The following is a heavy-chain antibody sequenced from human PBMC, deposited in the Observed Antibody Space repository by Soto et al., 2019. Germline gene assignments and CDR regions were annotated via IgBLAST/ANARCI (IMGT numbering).Heavy chain of an antibody. J-gene: IGHJ4*02. CDR1: GGSLSSGGYS. D-gene: IGHD3-16*01. Sequence: QLQLQESGSGLVKPSQTLTLTCAVSGGSLSSGGYSWSWIRQAPGKGLEWIGYIYYSGTTYYNPSLKSRVTISVDKSKNQFSLKLNSVTAADTAVYFCAHGYAGWYFDYWGQGTLVTVSS. CDR3: AHGYAGWYFDY. CDR2: IYYSGTT. V-gene: IGHV4-30-2*01.